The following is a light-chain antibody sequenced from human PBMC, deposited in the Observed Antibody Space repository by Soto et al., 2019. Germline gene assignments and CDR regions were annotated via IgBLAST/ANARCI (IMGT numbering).Light chain of an antibody. CDR3: LQNNEWPLT. Sequence: ETVMTQSPATLSASPGDEATLSCRASQSVGRNVAWYRQKVGQGPRLLIYTASTRATGIPVRFSGSGAGTEFTLTISGLQSGDFATYYCLQNNEWPLTFGGGTKVEIK. CDR1: QSVGRN. J-gene: IGKJ4*01. V-gene: IGKV3D-15*01. CDR2: TAS.